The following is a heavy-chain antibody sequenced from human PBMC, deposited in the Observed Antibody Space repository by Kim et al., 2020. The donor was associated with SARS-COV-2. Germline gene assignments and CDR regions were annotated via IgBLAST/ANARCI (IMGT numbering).Heavy chain of an antibody. J-gene: IGHJ4*02. CDR3: ARIVPGWYTVN. D-gene: IGHD6-19*01. Sequence: SETLSLTCTVSGSSISDYYWSWIRQPPGTGLECIGYIYSGHTDYSPSLKRRATISVDTSRNQVSLILRSVTAADTAIYYCARIVPGWYTVNWGQGTLLTVSS. CDR1: GSSISDYY. CDR2: IYSGHT. V-gene: IGHV4-59*13.